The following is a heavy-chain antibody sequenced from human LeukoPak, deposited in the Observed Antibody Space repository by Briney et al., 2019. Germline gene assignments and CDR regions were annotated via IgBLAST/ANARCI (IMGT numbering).Heavy chain of an antibody. J-gene: IGHJ4*02. CDR1: GLXICDFA. CDR3: ARESGKFDY. CDR2: ISGDGVST. V-gene: IGHV3-43*02. Sequence: GGSLRLSCVASGLXICDFAIHWVRQAPGQGLEWVSLISGDGVSTFFADSVKGRFSISRDNSKNSLFLEMSSLRTEDTAMYYCARESGKFDYWGQGTLVAVSA.